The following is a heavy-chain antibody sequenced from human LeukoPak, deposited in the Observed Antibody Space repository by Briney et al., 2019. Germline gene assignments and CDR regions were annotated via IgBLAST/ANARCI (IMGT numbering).Heavy chain of an antibody. CDR3: AGSGSYYRLDY. D-gene: IGHD3-10*01. CDR1: GSTFSSYA. V-gene: IGHV3-23*01. J-gene: IGHJ4*02. CDR2: FSGSGGST. Sequence: GGSLRLSCAASGSTFSSYAMSWVRQAPGKGLEWVSIFSGSGGSTYYADSVKGRFTVSRDNSKNTLYLQMSRLRVEDTALYYCAGSGSYYRLDYWGQGTLVTVSS.